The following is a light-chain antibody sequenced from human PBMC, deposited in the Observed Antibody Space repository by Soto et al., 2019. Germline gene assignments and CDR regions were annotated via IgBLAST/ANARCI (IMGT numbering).Light chain of an antibody. CDR2: EVN. CDR1: SSDVGGYNY. V-gene: IGLV2-8*01. Sequence: LTQPPSASGSPGQSVAISCTGTSSDVGGYNYVSWYQQHPGKAPKLMIYEVNKRPSGVPDRFSGSKSGNTASLTVSGLQAEDEADYYCSSYAGSSNVFGTGTKVTVL. J-gene: IGLJ1*01. CDR3: SSYAGSSNV.